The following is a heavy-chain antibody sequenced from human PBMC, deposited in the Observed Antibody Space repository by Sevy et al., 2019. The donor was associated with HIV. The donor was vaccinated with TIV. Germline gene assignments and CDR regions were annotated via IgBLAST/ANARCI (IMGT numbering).Heavy chain of an antibody. CDR2: IYYSGST. Sequence: SETLSLTCTVSGGSISSYYWSWIRQPPGKGLEWIGYIYYSGSTNYNPSLKSRVTISVDTSKNQFSLKRSSVTAADTAVYYCASFAVGSGSYRGYFDYWGQGTLVTVSS. V-gene: IGHV4-59*13. D-gene: IGHD3-10*01. CDR3: ASFAVGSGSYRGYFDY. CDR1: GGSISSYY. J-gene: IGHJ4*02.